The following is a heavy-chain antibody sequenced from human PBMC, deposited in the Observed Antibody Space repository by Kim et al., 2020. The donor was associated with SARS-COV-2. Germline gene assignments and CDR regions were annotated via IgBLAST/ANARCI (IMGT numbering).Heavy chain of an antibody. CDR2: ISSSSSTI. D-gene: IGHD2-2*01. Sequence: GGSLRLSCAASGFTFSSYSMNWVRQAPGKGLEWVSYISSSSSTIYYADSVKGRFTISRDNAKNSLYLQMNSLRDEDTAVYYCAREAPPPEVPAPMDVWGQGTTVTVSS. J-gene: IGHJ6*02. CDR1: GFTFSSYS. V-gene: IGHV3-48*02. CDR3: AREAPPPEVPAPMDV.